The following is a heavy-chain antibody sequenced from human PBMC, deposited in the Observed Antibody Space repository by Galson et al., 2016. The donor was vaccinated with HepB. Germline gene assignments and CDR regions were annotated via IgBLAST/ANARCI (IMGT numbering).Heavy chain of an antibody. J-gene: IGHJ2*01. V-gene: IGHV4-4*02. CDR1: GGSISSSNW. CDR2: VYHSESS. D-gene: IGHD7-27*01. Sequence: ETLSLTCAVSGGSISSSNWWSWVRQPPGKGLEWIGEVYHSESSNYNPSLKSRVTFSIDKSKNQFSLKLNSVTAADTAVYYCASPPGYWCLDFWGRGTLVTVSS. CDR3: ASPPGYWCLDF.